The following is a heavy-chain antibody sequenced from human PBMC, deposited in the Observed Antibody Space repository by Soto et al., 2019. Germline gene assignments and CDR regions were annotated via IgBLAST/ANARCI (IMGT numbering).Heavy chain of an antibody. Sequence: SVKVSCKASGGTFSSYAISWVRQAPGQGLEWMGGIIPIFGTANYAQKFQGRVTITADESTSTAYMELSSLRSEDTAVYYCARDCSGGSCYFDYWGQGTLVTVSS. D-gene: IGHD2-15*01. V-gene: IGHV1-69*13. J-gene: IGHJ4*02. CDR3: ARDCSGGSCYFDY. CDR1: GGTFSSYA. CDR2: IIPIFGTA.